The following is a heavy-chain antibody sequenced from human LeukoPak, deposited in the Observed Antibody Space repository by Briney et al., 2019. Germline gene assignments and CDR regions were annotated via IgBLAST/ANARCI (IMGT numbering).Heavy chain of an antibody. D-gene: IGHD2-2*01. J-gene: IGHJ6*02. V-gene: IGHV3-33*01. CDR3: ARDRAMPGYGMDV. CDR2: IWYDGSNK. CDR1: GFTFSSYG. Sequence: GGSLRLSCAASGFTFSSYGMHWVRQAPGKGLEWVAVIWYDGSNKCYADSVKGRFTISRDNSKNTLYLQMNSLRAEDTAVYYCARDRAMPGYGMDVWGQGTTVTVSS.